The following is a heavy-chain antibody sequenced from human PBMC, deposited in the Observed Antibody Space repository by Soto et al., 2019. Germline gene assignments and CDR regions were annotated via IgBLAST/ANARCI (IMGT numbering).Heavy chain of an antibody. J-gene: IGHJ4*02. V-gene: IGHV4-59*12. D-gene: IGHD3-3*02. Sequence: EKVLEWIGNIYYSGSTKYNPSLKSRVTISIDMSKNQFSLTLSSVTDADTAVYYCARERQVIRPFYLGSWGQGTLVSVPS. CDR3: ARERQVIRPFYLGS. CDR2: IYYSGST.